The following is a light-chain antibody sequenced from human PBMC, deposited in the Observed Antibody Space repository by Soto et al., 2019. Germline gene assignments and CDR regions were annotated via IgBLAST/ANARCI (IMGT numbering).Light chain of an antibody. CDR3: QQYNNWARP. CDR1: QSVSSN. J-gene: IGKJ1*01. V-gene: IGKV3-15*01. CDR2: GAS. Sequence: EIVMTQSPATLSVSPGERATLSCRASQSVSSNLAWYQQKPGQAPRLLIYGASTRATGIPARFSGSGSGTEFTLTIRSLQDEDFAVYYCQQYNNWARPFGQGTQVEIK.